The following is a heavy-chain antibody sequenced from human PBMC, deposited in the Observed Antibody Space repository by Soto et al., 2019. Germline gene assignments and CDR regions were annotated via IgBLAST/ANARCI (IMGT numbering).Heavy chain of an antibody. CDR1: GFSVSSGSYY. J-gene: IGHJ4*02. D-gene: IGHD2-15*01. V-gene: IGHV4-61*01. Sequence: PXETLSLTCTGSGFSVSSGSYYWSWIRQPPGKGLEWIGYIYYSGSTNYNPSLTSRVTISVDTSKNQFSLKLSSVTAADTAVYYCARVLGGVDYWGQGPLVTVSS. CDR3: ARVLGGVDY. CDR2: IYYSGST.